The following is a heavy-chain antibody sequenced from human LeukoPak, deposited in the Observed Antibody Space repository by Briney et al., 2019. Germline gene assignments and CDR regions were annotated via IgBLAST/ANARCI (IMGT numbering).Heavy chain of an antibody. CDR3: ARDKVYYDSSGYYSFDY. CDR2: IIPIFGTA. CDR1: GRTFSSYA. D-gene: IGHD3-22*01. Sequence: SVKVSCKASGRTFSSYAINWVRQAPGQGLEWMEAIIPIFGTANYAQKFQGRVTITTDESTSTAYMELSSLRSEDTAVYYCARDKVYYDSSGYYSFDYWVQGTLVTVCS. J-gene: IGHJ4*02. V-gene: IGHV1-69*05.